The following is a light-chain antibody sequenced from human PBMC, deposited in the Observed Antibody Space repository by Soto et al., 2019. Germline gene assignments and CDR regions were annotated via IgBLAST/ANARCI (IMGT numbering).Light chain of an antibody. CDR1: QSINSNY. CDR3: QHYGSSPLFT. V-gene: IGKV3-20*01. J-gene: IGKJ3*01. Sequence: EIVLTQSPGTLSLSPGERATLSCRASQSINSNYLDWYQQKPGQAPRLLIYGTSSRATGIPDRFSGRGSGTDFTLTISRLEPEDFAVYYCQHYGSSPLFTFGPGTKVDIK. CDR2: GTS.